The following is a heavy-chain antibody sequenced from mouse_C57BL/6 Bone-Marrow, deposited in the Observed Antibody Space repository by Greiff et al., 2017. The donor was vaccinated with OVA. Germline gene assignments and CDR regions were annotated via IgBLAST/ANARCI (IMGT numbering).Heavy chain of an antibody. CDR3: ARGRYYWFAY. D-gene: IGHD1-1*01. V-gene: IGHV14-2*01. CDR2: IDPEDGVT. J-gene: IGHJ3*01. CDR1: GFNIKDYY. Sequence: EVQLQQSGAELVKPGASVKLSCTASGFNIKDYYMHWVKQRTEQGLEWIGRIDPEDGVTKYAPKFQGKATITADTSSNTAYLQLSSLTSEDTAVYYCARGRYYWFAYWGQGTLVTVSA.